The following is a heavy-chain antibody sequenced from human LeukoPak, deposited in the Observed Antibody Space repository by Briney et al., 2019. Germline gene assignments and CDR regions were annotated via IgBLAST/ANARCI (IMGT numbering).Heavy chain of an antibody. V-gene: IGHV1-2*02. CDR2: INPNSGGT. CDR3: AEDGIRDFDWLPTDY. D-gene: IGHD3-9*01. J-gene: IGHJ4*02. Sequence: GASVKVSCKASGYTFTGYYMHWVRQAPGQGLEWMGWINPNSGGTNYAQKFQGRVTMTRDTSISTAYMELSRLRSDDTAVYYQAEDGIRDFDWLPTDYWGQGTLVTVSS. CDR1: GYTFTGYY.